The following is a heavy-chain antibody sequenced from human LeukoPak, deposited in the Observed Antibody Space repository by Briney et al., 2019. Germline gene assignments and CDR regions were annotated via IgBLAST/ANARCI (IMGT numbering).Heavy chain of an antibody. V-gene: IGHV4-34*01. Sequence: SETLSLTCAVYGGSFSGYYWSWIRQPPGKGLEWIGEINHSGSTNYNPSLKGRVTISVDTSKNQFSLKLSSVTAADTAVYYCARVFSWPNWFDPWGQGTLVTVSS. J-gene: IGHJ5*02. D-gene: IGHD6-13*01. CDR2: INHSGST. CDR3: ARVFSWPNWFDP. CDR1: GGSFSGYY.